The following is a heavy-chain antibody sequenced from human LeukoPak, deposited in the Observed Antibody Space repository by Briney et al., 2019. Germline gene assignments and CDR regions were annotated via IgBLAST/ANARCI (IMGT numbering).Heavy chain of an antibody. CDR3: AKGQELDDGVFDS. CDR2: IRSNGGSS. D-gene: IGHD1-1*01. J-gene: IGHJ4*02. V-gene: IGHV3-23*01. CDR1: GFTFSSLA. Sequence: GGSLRLSCTASGFTFSSLAMTWVRQAPGKGLEWVSTIRSNGGSSYNANSVKGRFTISRDNSKNTQYLELNSLRVEDTATFYCAKGQELDDGVFDSWGQGTMVTVPS.